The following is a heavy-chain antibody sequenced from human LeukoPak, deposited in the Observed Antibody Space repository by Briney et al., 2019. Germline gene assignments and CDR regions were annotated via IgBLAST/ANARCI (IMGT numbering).Heavy chain of an antibody. CDR2: INPNRGGT. Sequence: ASVKVSCKASVYTFTGYYMHRVGPARGQGVAWMGWINPNRGGTNYAQRLQGGVTMTRDTSLSTAYMELSGLRSDGTAGYFCAREEDIVGEPAAIRWFDPWAQGTRDTVFS. CDR3: AREEDIVGEPAAIRWFDP. D-gene: IGHD2-2*02. CDR1: VYTFTGYY. J-gene: IGHJ5*02. V-gene: IGHV1-2*02.